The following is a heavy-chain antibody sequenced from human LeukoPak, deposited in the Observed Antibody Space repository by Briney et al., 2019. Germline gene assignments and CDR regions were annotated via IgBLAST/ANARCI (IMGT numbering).Heavy chain of an antibody. J-gene: IGHJ6*03. Sequence: SGTLSLTCAVSGGSISSSNWWSWVRQPPGKGLEWIGEIYHSGSTNYNPSLKSRVTISVDTSKNQFSLKLSFVTAPDTSGYYCARVGSYPDSYMDVWGKGTTVTV. CDR1: GGSISSSNW. CDR2: IYHSGST. CDR3: ARVGSYPDSYMDV. V-gene: IGHV4-4*02.